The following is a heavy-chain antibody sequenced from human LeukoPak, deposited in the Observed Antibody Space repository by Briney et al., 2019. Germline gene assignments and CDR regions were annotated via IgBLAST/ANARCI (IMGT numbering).Heavy chain of an antibody. V-gene: IGHV4-38-2*01. Sequence: PSETLSLTCAVSGYSISSGYYWGWIQLPPGKGLEWIGTIYHSGSTYYNPSLKSRVTIAVDTSKNQFSLKLSSVTAADTAVYYCARGQWLVPIDYWGQGTLVTVSS. D-gene: IGHD6-19*01. J-gene: IGHJ4*02. CDR3: ARGQWLVPIDY. CDR1: GYSISSGYY. CDR2: IYHSGST.